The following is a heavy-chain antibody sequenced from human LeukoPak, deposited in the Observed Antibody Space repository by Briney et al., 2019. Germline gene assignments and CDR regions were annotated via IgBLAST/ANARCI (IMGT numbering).Heavy chain of an antibody. V-gene: IGHV3-23*01. J-gene: IGHJ4*02. D-gene: IGHD3-22*01. CDR3: AKASYYDSSGYLDY. CDR2: ISGSGGST. Sequence: GGSLRLSCAASGFTFSSYAMSWVRQAPGKGLEWVSAISGSGGSTYYADSVKGRFTIPRDNSKNTLYLQMNSLRAEDTAVYYCAKASYYDSSGYLDYWGQGTLVTVSS. CDR1: GFTFSSYA.